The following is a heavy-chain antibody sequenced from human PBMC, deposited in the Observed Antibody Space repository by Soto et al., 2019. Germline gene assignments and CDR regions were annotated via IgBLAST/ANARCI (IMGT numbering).Heavy chain of an antibody. CDR1: GYTFTSYY. CDR2: IYYSGST. D-gene: IGHD2-2*01. J-gene: IGHJ6*02. CDR3: ARDSLGYCSSTSCYGMDV. V-gene: IGHV4-31*03. Sequence: SCKASGYTFTSYYWSWIRQHPGKGLEWIGYIYYSGSTYYNPSLKSRVTISVDTSKNQFSLKLSSVTAADTAVYYCARDSLGYCSSTSCYGMDVWGQGTTVTVSS.